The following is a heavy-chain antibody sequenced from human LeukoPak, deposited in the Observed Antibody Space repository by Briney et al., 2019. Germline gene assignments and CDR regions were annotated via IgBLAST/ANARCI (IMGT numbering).Heavy chain of an antibody. D-gene: IGHD2-2*03. Sequence: PSETLSLTCSVSGASIRSYYWGWIRQPPGKGLEWIGYIYYSGSTNYNPSLKSRVTISVDTSKNQFSLKLSSVTAADTAVYYCARDGYDHYYYYGMDVWGQGTTVTVSS. J-gene: IGHJ6*02. CDR3: ARDGYDHYYYYGMDV. CDR2: IYYSGST. V-gene: IGHV4-59*12. CDR1: GASIRSYY.